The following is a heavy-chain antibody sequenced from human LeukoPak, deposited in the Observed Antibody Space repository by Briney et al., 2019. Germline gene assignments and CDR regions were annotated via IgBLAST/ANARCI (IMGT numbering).Heavy chain of an antibody. CDR1: GGSISSYY. J-gene: IGHJ6*02. D-gene: IGHD4-17*01. CDR3: ARQNGDLPSYYYGMDV. V-gene: IGHV4-4*07. CDR2: IYTSGST. Sequence: AESLSLTCTASGGSISSYYWSWIRQPAGKGLEWIGRIYTSGSTNYNASLKSRVTMSGHTSKNQFSLKLSSVTAADTAVYYCARQNGDLPSYYYGMDVWGQGTTVTVSS.